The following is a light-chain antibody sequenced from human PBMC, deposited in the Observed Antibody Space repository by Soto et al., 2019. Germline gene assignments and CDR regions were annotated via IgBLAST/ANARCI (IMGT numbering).Light chain of an antibody. Sequence: QSALTQPPSASGSLGKSVTISCTGTSSDVGGYKSVSWYQQHPDKAPNLIIYEVSKRPSGVPDRFSGSKSGNTASLTVSGLKPEDEADYYCSSFAGSNSLVFGRGTKVTVL. CDR2: EVS. V-gene: IGLV2-8*01. CDR3: SSFAGSNSLV. J-gene: IGLJ2*01. CDR1: SSDVGGYKS.